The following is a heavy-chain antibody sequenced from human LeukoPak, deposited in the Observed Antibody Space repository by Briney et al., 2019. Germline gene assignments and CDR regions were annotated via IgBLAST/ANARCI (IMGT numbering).Heavy chain of an antibody. D-gene: IGHD2-21*02. J-gene: IGHJ4*01. Sequence: GGSLRLSCAASGFTFSSYAMSWVRQAPGKGLEWLSAVSGNGDTKDYVDSVKGRFTISRDNSRNTVHLQIDNLRTEDTAVYYCARGSTSTAPGWVYWGHGTPVTVSS. V-gene: IGHV3-23*01. CDR3: ARGSTSTAPGWVY. CDR2: VSGNGDTK. CDR1: GFTFSSYA.